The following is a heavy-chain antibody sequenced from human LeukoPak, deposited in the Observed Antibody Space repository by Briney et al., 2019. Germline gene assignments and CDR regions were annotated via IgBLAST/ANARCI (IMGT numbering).Heavy chain of an antibody. V-gene: IGHV1-24*01. J-gene: IGHJ3*02. D-gene: IGHD3-22*01. Sequence: ASVKVSCKVSEYIFTELSMHWVRQAPGQGLEWMGGFNPEDGETIYAQKFQGRVTMTEDTSTDTAYMELSSLRSEDTAVYYCATDGYSYDAFDIWGQGTMVTVSS. CDR3: ATDGYSYDAFDI. CDR2: FNPEDGET. CDR1: EYIFTELS.